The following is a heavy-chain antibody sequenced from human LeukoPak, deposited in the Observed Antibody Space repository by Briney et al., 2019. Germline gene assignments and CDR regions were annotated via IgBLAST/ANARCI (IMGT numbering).Heavy chain of an antibody. CDR3: ARGSGSYSTYYFDY. CDR2: IGTAGDT. V-gene: IGHV3-13*01. Sequence: PGGSLRLSCAASGFTFSSYDMHWVRQATGKGLEWVSAIGTAGDTYYPGSVKGRFTISRENAKNSLYLQMNSLRAGDTAVYYCARGSGSYSTYYFDYWGQGTLVTVSS. D-gene: IGHD1-26*01. J-gene: IGHJ4*02. CDR1: GFTFSSYD.